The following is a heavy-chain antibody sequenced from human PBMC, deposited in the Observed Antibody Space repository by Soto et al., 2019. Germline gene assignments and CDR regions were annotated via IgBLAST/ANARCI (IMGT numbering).Heavy chain of an antibody. CDR2: ISSSSSTI. D-gene: IGHD3-10*01. J-gene: IGHJ4*02. CDR3: ARGPRKVRGVMPRYFDY. Sequence: PGGSLRLSCAASGFTFSSYSMNWVRQAPVKGLEWVSYISSSSSTIYYADSVKGRFTISRDNAKNSLYLQMNSLRDEDTAVYYCARGPRKVRGVMPRYFDYWGQGTLVTVSS. CDR1: GFTFSSYS. V-gene: IGHV3-48*02.